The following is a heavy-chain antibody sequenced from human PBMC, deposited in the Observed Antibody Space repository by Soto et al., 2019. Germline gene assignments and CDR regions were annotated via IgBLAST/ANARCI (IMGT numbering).Heavy chain of an antibody. V-gene: IGHV1-69*06. D-gene: IGHD6-13*01. CDR2: IIPIFGTA. Sequence: QVQLVQSGAEVKKPGSSVKVSCKASGGTFSSYAISWVRQAPGQGLEWMGGIIPIFGTANYAQKFQSRVTITADKSTSTAYMELSSLRSEDTAVYYCARGIAAAGTGGPDYYYGMDVWGQGTTVTVSS. CDR1: GGTFSSYA. CDR3: ARGIAAAGTGGPDYYYGMDV. J-gene: IGHJ6*02.